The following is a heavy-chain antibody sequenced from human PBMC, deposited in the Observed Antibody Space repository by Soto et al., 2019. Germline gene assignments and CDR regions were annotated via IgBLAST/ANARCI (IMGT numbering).Heavy chain of an antibody. CDR1: GFPLSSCA. Sequence: PGGSLRLSCAASGFPLSSCAMGWVRPDPGKGLEWVSSISSSSSYIYYADSVKGRFTISRDNAKNSLYLQMNSLRAEDTAVYYCARDPGHYYGSGSFGFLDYWGQGTLVTISS. CDR3: ARDPGHYYGSGSFGFLDY. CDR2: ISSSSSYI. V-gene: IGHV3-21*01. D-gene: IGHD3-10*01. J-gene: IGHJ4*02.